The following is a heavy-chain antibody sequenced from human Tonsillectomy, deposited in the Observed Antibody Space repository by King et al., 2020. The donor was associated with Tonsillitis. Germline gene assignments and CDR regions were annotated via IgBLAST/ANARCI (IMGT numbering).Heavy chain of an antibody. CDR1: GYTFTNNY. CDR3: ASAVYADDSGSYHNPHCFDP. CDR2: INPSGGAT. Sequence: VQLVESGAEVKKPGASVKIACKASGYTFTNNYLHWVRQAPGQGLDWMGVINPSGGATNYAQKVQGRVTVTRDTSTSTVYMELSSLRSEDTAVYYCASAVYADDSGSYHNPHCFDPWGQGTLVTVSS. V-gene: IGHV1-46*01. D-gene: IGHD3-10*01. J-gene: IGHJ5*02.